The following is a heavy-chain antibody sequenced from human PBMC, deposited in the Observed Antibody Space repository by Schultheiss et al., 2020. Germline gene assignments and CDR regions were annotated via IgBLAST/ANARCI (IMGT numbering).Heavy chain of an antibody. J-gene: IGHJ6*02. CDR3: ARHVGYCSGGSCYYYYYGMDV. CDR2: IYYSGST. CDR1: GGSISSSSYY. Sequence: SETLSLTCTVSGGSISSSSYYWSWIRQPPGKGLEWIGYIYYSGSTNYNPSLKSQVTISVDTSKNQFSLKLSSVTAADTAVYYCARHVGYCSGGSCYYYYYGMDVWGQGTTVTVSS. V-gene: IGHV4-61*05. D-gene: IGHD2-15*01.